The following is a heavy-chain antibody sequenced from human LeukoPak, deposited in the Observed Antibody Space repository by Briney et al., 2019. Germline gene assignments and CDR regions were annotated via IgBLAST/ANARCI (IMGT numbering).Heavy chain of an antibody. CDR3: ARDAPFMDV. J-gene: IGHJ6*02. CDR1: GVTLSPYG. CDR2: ISSTGGST. Sequence: PGMSLRLSCAASGVTLSPYGMHWVRQAPGKGLEYVSTISSTGGSTSYANSVKGRFTISRDNSKNTLYLQMGSLRVEDMAVYYCARDAPFMDVWGQGTTVTVSS. V-gene: IGHV3-64*01.